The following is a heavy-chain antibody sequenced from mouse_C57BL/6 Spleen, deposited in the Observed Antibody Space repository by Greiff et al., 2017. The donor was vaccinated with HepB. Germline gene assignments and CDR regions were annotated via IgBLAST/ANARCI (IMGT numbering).Heavy chain of an antibody. D-gene: IGHD2-2*01. CDR2: IDPSDSYT. CDR3: ARGGYPYYAMDY. Sequence: QVQLQQPGAELVMPGASVKLTCKASGYTFTSYWMHWVKQRPGQGLEWIGEIDPSDSYTNYNQKFKGKSTLTVDNSSSTAYMQLSSLTSEDSAVYYCARGGYPYYAMDYWGQGTSVTVSS. CDR1: GYTFTSYW. V-gene: IGHV1-69*01. J-gene: IGHJ4*01.